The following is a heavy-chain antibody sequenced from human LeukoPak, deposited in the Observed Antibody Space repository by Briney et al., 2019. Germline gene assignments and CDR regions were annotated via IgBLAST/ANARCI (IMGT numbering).Heavy chain of an antibody. CDR1: GYTFSSYG. J-gene: IGHJ4*02. Sequence: ASVKVSCKASGYTFSSYGISWVRRAPGQGLEWMGWISVYNGNTDYAQKLQGRVTMTTDTSTSTAYMELRSLISDDTAVYYCARDVARGYTYGHLQDYWGQGTLVTVSS. V-gene: IGHV1-18*01. D-gene: IGHD5-18*01. CDR2: ISVYNGNT. CDR3: ARDVARGYTYGHLQDY.